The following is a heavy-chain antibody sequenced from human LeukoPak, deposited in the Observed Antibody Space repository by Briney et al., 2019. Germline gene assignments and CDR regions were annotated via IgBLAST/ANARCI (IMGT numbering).Heavy chain of an antibody. CDR1: GGSISSYY. Sequence: PSETLSLTCTVSGGSISSYYWSWLRQPPGKGLEWIGYIYYSGSTNYNPSLKSRVTISVDTSKNQFSLKLSSVTAADTAVYYCARIDCSGGSCYYFDYWGQGTLVTVSS. V-gene: IGHV4-59*01. J-gene: IGHJ4*02. CDR3: ARIDCSGGSCYYFDY. CDR2: IYYSGST. D-gene: IGHD2-15*01.